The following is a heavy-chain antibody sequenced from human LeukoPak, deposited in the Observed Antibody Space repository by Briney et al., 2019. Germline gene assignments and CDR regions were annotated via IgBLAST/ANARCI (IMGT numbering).Heavy chain of an antibody. V-gene: IGHV1-18*01. CDR2: ISAYSGNT. Sequence: ASVKVSCKASGYTFTSYAMNWVRQAPGQGLEWMGWISAYSGNTDYAQKFQGRVTLTTDTSTSTAYMELRSLTSDDTAVYYCARGKSSWLYDYWGQGTLVTVSS. CDR1: GYTFTSYA. D-gene: IGHD6-13*01. J-gene: IGHJ4*02. CDR3: ARGKSSWLYDY.